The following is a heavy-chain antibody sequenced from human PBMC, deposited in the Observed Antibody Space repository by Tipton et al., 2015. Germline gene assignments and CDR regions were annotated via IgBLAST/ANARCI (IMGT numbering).Heavy chain of an antibody. J-gene: IGHJ4*02. V-gene: IGHV4-59*01. CDR3: ARGPASNWNDVKEFDY. Sequence: TLSLTCSVSSDSISKYYWSWIRQPPGKELEWIGYIQYSGSTNYNPSLKSRVTISVDTSKTQFSLKMSSVTASDTAVYFCARGPASNWNDVKEFDYWGQGTLVTVSS. CDR1: SDSISKYY. CDR2: IQYSGST. D-gene: IGHD1-20*01.